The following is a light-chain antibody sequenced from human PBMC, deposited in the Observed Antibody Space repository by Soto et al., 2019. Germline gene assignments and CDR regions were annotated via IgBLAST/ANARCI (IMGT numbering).Light chain of an antibody. J-gene: IGLJ2*01. V-gene: IGLV7-43*01. CDR1: TGAVTSGSY. CDR3: LLYYGDSHLAV. Sequence: QTVVTQEPSLTVSPGGTVTLTCASSTGAVTSGSYPSWFQQKPGQAPRALIYSTGDKHPWTPARFSASLLGDKAALTLSGVQAEDEGDYYCLLYYGDSHLAVFGGGTKLTVL. CDR2: STG.